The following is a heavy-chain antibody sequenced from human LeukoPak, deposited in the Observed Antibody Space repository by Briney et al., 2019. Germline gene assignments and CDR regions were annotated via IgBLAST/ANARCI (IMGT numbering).Heavy chain of an antibody. Sequence: PGESLKISCKGSGYSFTSYWIGWVRQMPGKGLEWMGIIYPGDSDTKYSPAFQGQVTISADKSINTAYLQWSSLKASDTAMYYCARHRSSSDLFDYWGQGTLVTVSS. CDR3: ARHRSSSDLFDY. J-gene: IGHJ4*02. V-gene: IGHV5-51*01. CDR2: IYPGDSDT. D-gene: IGHD6-6*01. CDR1: GYSFTSYW.